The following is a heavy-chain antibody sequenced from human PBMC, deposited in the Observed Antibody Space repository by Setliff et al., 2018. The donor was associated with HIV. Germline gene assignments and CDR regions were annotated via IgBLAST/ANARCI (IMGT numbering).Heavy chain of an antibody. Sequence: GASVKVSCKASRRTFNSHTINWVRQAPGQGLDWMGRIIPILGVANYAQRFQGKVTITADKSTSTAYMELTSRRFDDTAMYYCVRGVQSPPHYSYYYMDVWGEGTMVTVSS. J-gene: IGHJ6*03. CDR3: VRGVQSPPHYSYYYMDV. D-gene: IGHD3-3*01. CDR1: RRTFNSHT. V-gene: IGHV1-69*02. CDR2: IIPILGVA.